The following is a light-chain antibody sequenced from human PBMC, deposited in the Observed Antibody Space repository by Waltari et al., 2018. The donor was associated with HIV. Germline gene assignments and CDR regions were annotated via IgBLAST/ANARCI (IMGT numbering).Light chain of an antibody. CDR1: SSDVGSYNL. CDR3: CSYAGSFSRV. V-gene: IGLV2-23*02. Sequence: QSALTQPASVSGSPGQSITISCTGTSSDVGSYNLVSWYQQHPGKAPKLMIYEVSKRPSGVSNRFSGSKSGNMASLTISGLQAEDEADYYCCSYAGSFSRVFGGGTKLTVL. J-gene: IGLJ2*01. CDR2: EVS.